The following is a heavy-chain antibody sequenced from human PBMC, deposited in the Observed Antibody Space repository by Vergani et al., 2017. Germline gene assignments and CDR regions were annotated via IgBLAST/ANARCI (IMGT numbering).Heavy chain of an antibody. D-gene: IGHD6-19*01. V-gene: IGHV4-4*02. Sequence: QVQLQESGPGLVKPSGTLSLTCAVSGGSISSSNWWSWVRQPPGKGLEWIGYIYYSGSTNYNPSLKSRVTISVDTSKNQFSLKLSSVTAADTAVYYCARDGGSGWYGTFDYWGQGTLVTVSS. J-gene: IGHJ4*02. CDR3: ARDGGSGWYGTFDY. CDR1: GGSISSSNW. CDR2: IYYSGST.